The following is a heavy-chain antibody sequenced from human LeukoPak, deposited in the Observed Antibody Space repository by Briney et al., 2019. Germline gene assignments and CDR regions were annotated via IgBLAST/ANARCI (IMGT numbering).Heavy chain of an antibody. Sequence: GGSLRLSCAASGFSLSMYWMSWVRQAPGKGLEWVATIKEDGAEKYYVESVSGRFTISRDNAKNSLFLQMNSLRAEDMALYYCARSYGSGTYYNPFDYWGQGTLVTVSS. CDR2: IKEDGAEK. CDR3: ARSYGSGTYYNPFDY. V-gene: IGHV3-7*03. CDR1: GFSLSMYW. D-gene: IGHD3-10*01. J-gene: IGHJ4*02.